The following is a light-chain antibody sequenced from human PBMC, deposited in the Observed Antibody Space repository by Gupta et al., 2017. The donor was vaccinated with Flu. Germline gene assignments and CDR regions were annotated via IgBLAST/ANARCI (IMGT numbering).Light chain of an antibody. Sequence: IVLTQSPDSQSVTPKEKVTITCRASQSIGSGLDWYQQKPDQSPKLLIKDASQSSSGVPARFSGSGSGTDFTLTINSLEAEDAATYYCQQSSSLPLTFGEGTKVEIK. CDR1: QSIGSG. V-gene: IGKV6-21*01. CDR2: DAS. J-gene: IGKJ4*02. CDR3: QQSSSLPLT.